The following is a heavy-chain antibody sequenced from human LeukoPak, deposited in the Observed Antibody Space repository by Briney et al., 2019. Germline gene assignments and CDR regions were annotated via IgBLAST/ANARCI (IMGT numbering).Heavy chain of an antibody. Sequence: PGRSLRLSCAASGFTFSNYGMHWVRQAPGKGLEWVAVISDDGSNKFYADSVKGRFTISRDNAKNSLYLQMNSLRAEDTAVYYCARGYSSYYPDAFDIWGQGTMVTVSS. CDR2: ISDDGSNK. J-gene: IGHJ3*02. D-gene: IGHD5-12*01. V-gene: IGHV3-30*03. CDR1: GFTFSNYG. CDR3: ARGYSSYYPDAFDI.